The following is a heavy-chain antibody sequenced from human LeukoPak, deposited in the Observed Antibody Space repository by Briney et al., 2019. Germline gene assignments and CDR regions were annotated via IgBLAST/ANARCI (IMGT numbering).Heavy chain of an antibody. CDR2: IKEDGGEK. CDR3: ARGHYGMDV. V-gene: IGHV3-7*01. CDR1: GFTFSNYW. Sequence: GGSLRLSCAASGFTFSNYWMTWVRQAPGKGLEWVASIKEDGGEKYYVDSVKGRFTVSRDNAMNSFYLQMNSLRVEDTAVYYCARGHYGMDVWGQGTTVTVSS. J-gene: IGHJ6*02.